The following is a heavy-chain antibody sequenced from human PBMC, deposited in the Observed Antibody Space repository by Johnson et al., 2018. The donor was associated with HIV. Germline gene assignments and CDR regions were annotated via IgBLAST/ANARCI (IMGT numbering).Heavy chain of an antibody. V-gene: IGHV3-30-3*01. Sequence: QVQLVESGGGLVQPGGSLRLSCAASGFTFSSYAMHWFRQAPGKGLEWVAVISYDGSNKYYADSVKGRFTISRDNSKNTLYLQMNSLRAEDTAVYYCAKGPNGQLDDAFHIWGQGTMVTVSS. CDR3: AKGPNGQLDDAFHI. J-gene: IGHJ3*02. CDR2: ISYDGSNK. CDR1: GFTFSSYA. D-gene: IGHD6-6*01.